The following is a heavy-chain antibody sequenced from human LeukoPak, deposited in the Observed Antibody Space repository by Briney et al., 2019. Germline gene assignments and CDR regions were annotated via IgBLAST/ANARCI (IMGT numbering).Heavy chain of an antibody. V-gene: IGHV1-24*01. CDR2: FDPEDGET. CDR3: ATGVSFALGAYYFDY. CDR1: GYTLTELS. J-gene: IGHJ4*02. D-gene: IGHD1-26*01. Sequence: ASVKVYCKVSGYTLTELSMHWVRQAPGKGLEWMGGFDPEDGETIYAQKFQGRVTMTEDTSTDTAYMELSSLRSEDTAVYYCATGVSFALGAYYFDYWGQGTLVTVSS.